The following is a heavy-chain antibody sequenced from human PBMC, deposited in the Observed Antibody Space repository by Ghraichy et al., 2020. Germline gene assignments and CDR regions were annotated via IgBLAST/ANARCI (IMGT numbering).Heavy chain of an antibody. Sequence: SVKVSCKASGGTFSSYAISWVRQAPGQGLEWMGGIIPIFGTANYAQKFQGRVTITADESTSTAYMELSSLRSEDTAVYYCASPQRFPHCTNGVCYPLLGYYYGMDVWGQGTTVTVSS. D-gene: IGHD2-8*01. J-gene: IGHJ6*02. CDR2: IIPIFGTA. CDR1: GGTFSSYA. CDR3: ASPQRFPHCTNGVCYPLLGYYYGMDV. V-gene: IGHV1-69*13.